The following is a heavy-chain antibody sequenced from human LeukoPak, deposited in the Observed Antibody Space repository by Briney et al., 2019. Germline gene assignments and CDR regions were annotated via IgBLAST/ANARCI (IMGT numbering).Heavy chain of an antibody. D-gene: IGHD1-14*01. CDR2: IYHSGST. CDR3: ARGELTMTGTFDY. J-gene: IGHJ4*02. V-gene: IGHV4-38-2*02. CDR1: GYSISSGYF. Sequence: KPSETLSLTCTVSGYSISSGYFWGWIRQPPGKGLEWIGSIYHSGSTYYNPSLKSRVTISLNRSKNQFSLKLGSVTAADTAVYYCARGELTMTGTFDYWGQGTLVTVSS.